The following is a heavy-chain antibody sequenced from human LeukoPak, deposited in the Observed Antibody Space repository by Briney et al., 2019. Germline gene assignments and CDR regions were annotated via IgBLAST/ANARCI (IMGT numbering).Heavy chain of an antibody. V-gene: IGHV4-59*01. Sequence: PSETLSLTCAVYGGSFSGYYWSWIRQPPGKGLEWIGYIYYSGSTNYKPSRKSRVTISVETSKNQFSLKLRSVTAADTAVYYCARVTGYMIEDYFDYWGQGTLVTVSS. CDR1: GGSFSGYY. D-gene: IGHD3-22*01. J-gene: IGHJ4*02. CDR2: IYYSGST. CDR3: ARVTGYMIEDYFDY.